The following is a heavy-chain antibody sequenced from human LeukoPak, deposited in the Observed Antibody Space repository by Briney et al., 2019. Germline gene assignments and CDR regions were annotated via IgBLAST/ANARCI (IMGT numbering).Heavy chain of an antibody. V-gene: IGHV3-11*01. D-gene: IGHD6-19*01. CDR1: GFTFSDYQ. CDR3: ARYGGSSGHFNY. CDR2: ISSGGSTI. Sequence: GGSLRLSCAASGFTFSDYQMIWIRQAPGKGLKWISYISSGGSTIYYADSVKGRFTISRDNAKNSLYLQMNSLRAEDTAVYYCARYGGSSGHFNYWGQGTLVTVSS. J-gene: IGHJ4*02.